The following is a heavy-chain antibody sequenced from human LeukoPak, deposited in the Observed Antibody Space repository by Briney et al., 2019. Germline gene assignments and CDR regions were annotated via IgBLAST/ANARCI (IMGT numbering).Heavy chain of an antibody. V-gene: IGHV3-48*03. Sequence: GGSLRLSCAASGFTFSSYEMNWVRQAPGKGLEWVSYISSSGSTIYYADSVKGRFTISRDNAKNSLYLQMNSLRAEDTAVYYCARGGLVVPAAILGYWGQGTLVTVSS. CDR1: GFTFSSYE. CDR2: ISSSGSTI. CDR3: ARGGLVVPAAILGY. J-gene: IGHJ4*02. D-gene: IGHD2-2*02.